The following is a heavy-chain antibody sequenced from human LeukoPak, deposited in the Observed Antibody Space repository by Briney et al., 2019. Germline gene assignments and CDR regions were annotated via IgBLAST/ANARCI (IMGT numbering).Heavy chain of an antibody. CDR2: INHSGST. D-gene: IGHD2-2*01. CDR3: ARGPIVVVPAAGGYYFDY. J-gene: IGHJ4*02. Sequence: SETLSLTCAVYGGSFSDYYWSWIRQPPGKGLEWIGEINHSGSTNYNPSLKSRVTISVDTSKNQFSLKLSSVTAADTAVYYCARGPIVVVPAAGGYYFDYWGQGTLVTVSS. CDR1: GGSFSDYY. V-gene: IGHV4-34*01.